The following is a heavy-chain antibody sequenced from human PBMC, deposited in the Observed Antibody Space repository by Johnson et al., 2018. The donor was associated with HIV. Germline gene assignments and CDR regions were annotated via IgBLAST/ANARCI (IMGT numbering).Heavy chain of an antibody. CDR1: GITFSSYA. V-gene: IGHV3-30*04. J-gene: IGHJ3*02. D-gene: IGHD3-22*01. CDR3: VSDPEIVVVIEHDAFDI. CDR2: ISYDGSNK. Sequence: QMLLVESGGGVVQPGRSLRLSCAASGITFSSYAMHWVRQAPGKGLEWVAVISYDGSNKYYADSVKGRFTISRDNAKNSLYLQVNSLRAEDMTVYYCVSDPEIVVVIEHDAFDIWGQGTMVTVSS.